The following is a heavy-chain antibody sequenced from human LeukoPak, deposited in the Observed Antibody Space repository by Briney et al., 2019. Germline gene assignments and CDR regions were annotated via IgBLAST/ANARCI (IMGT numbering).Heavy chain of an antibody. Sequence: SETLSLTCTVSGGSISNYFWTWIRQPPGKGLEWIGYIYTSGNTYYNPSLESRVTMSVDTSKNQFSLRLNSVTAADTAVYYCTRGFLQIDYWGQGTLVTVSS. V-gene: IGHV4-4*09. CDR2: IYTSGNT. J-gene: IGHJ4*02. CDR3: TRGFLQIDY. CDR1: GGSISNYF.